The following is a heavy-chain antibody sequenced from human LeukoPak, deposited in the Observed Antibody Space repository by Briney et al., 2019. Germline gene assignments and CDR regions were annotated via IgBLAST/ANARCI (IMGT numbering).Heavy chain of an antibody. CDR1: GGSISSYY. V-gene: IGHV4-59*01. D-gene: IGHD2-2*02. CDR3: ARDAPIRTTSYYYYMDV. J-gene: IGHJ6*03. Sequence: SETLSLTCTVSGGSISSYYWSWIRQPPGKGLEWLGYIYYSGSTNYNPSLKSRVTISVDTSKNQFSLRLSSVTAADTAVYYCARDAPIRTTSYYYYMDVWGKGTTVTVSS. CDR2: IYYSGST.